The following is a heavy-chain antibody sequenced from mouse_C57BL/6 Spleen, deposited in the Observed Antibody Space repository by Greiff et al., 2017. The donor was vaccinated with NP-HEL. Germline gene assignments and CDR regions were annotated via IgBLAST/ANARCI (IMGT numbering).Heavy chain of an antibody. Sequence: QVQLQQSGAELVKPGASVKLSCKASGYTFTSYWMHWVKQRPGQGLEWIGMIHPNSGSTNYNEKFKSKATLTVDKSSSTAYMQLSSLTSEDSAVYYCARSGDVDYFDYWGQGTTLTVSS. CDR1: GYTFTSYW. D-gene: IGHD3-1*01. V-gene: IGHV1-64*01. CDR3: ARSGDVDYFDY. J-gene: IGHJ2*01. CDR2: IHPNSGST.